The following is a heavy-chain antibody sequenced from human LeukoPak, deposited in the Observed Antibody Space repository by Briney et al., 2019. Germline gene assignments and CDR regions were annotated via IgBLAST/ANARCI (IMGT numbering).Heavy chain of an antibody. Sequence: SETLSLTCAVSDDSFSSHYWTWIRQSPGKGLKWIGYIPYIGSTNYNPSLKSRVTISIDTSRNQFSLKLRSVTAADTAVYYCARDLVTVTKGFDIWGQGTMVSVSS. D-gene: IGHD4-17*01. CDR2: IPYIGST. CDR3: ARDLVTVTKGFDI. V-gene: IGHV4-59*11. J-gene: IGHJ3*02. CDR1: DDSFSSHY.